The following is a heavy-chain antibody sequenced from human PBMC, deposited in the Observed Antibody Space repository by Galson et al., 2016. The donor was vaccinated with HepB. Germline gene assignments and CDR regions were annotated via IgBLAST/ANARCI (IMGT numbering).Heavy chain of an antibody. Sequence: SVKVSCKASGYTFNIYYMHWVRQAPGQGLEWMGTINPRGRNTDYAQKFQGRVTMTSDTSTSTVYMELSSLRYEDTAVYYCARDPYRSGGYYNYYMDVWGTGTTVTVSS. J-gene: IGHJ6*03. CDR2: INPRGRNT. D-gene: IGHD6-19*01. CDR3: ARDPYRSGGYYNYYMDV. CDR1: GYTFNIYY. V-gene: IGHV1-46*02.